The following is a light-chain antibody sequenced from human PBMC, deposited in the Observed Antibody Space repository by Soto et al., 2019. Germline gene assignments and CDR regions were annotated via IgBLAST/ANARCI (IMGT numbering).Light chain of an antibody. J-gene: IGKJ1*01. CDR2: WAS. CDR1: QSVLYSSNNKNY. Sequence: DIVMTQSPDSLTVSLGERATINCKSSQSVLYSSNNKNYLAWYQQKPGQPPKLLIYWASTRESGVPDRFSGSGSGTQSTLTISSLQAEDVALYYCQQSYTTPRTFGHGTKVEIK. V-gene: IGKV4-1*01. CDR3: QQSYTTPRT.